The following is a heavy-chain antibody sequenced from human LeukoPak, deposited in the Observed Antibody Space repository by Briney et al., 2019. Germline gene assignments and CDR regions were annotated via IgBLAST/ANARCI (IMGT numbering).Heavy chain of an antibody. CDR2: INPNSGGT. CDR1: GYSFTSYW. CDR3: ARAPGITLVRGVKSDY. J-gene: IGHJ4*02. V-gene: IGHV1-18*04. Sequence: GESLKISCKGSGYSFTSYWIGWVRQAPGQGLEWMGWINPNSGGTNYAQKFQGRVTMTTDTSTTTAYMDLRSLRSDDTAMYYCARAPGITLVRGVKSDYWGQGTLVTVSS. D-gene: IGHD3-10*01.